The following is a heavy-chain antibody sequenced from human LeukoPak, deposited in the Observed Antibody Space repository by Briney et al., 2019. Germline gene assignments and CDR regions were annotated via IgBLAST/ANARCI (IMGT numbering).Heavy chain of an antibody. CDR3: AKGLQWELPCDY. D-gene: IGHD1-26*01. Sequence: QSGGSLRLSCAASGFTFSSYAMSWVRQAPGKGLEWVSAISGGGASGGRTYYVDAVKGRFTISRDNSKNTLYLQMNSLRAEDTAVYYCAKGLQWELPCDYWGQGTLVTVSS. CDR2: ISGGGASGGRT. V-gene: IGHV3-23*01. J-gene: IGHJ4*02. CDR1: GFTFSSYA.